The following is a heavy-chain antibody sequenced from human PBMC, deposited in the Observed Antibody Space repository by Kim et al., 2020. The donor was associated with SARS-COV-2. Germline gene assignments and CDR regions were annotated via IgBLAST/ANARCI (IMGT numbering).Heavy chain of an antibody. J-gene: IGHJ4*02. CDR1: GGTFSSYA. CDR2: IIPIFGTA. CDR3: AREFGTGYSYDQYYFDY. D-gene: IGHD5-18*01. V-gene: IGHV1-69*13. Sequence: SVKVSCKASGGTFSSYAISWVRQAPGQGLEWMGGIIPIFGTANYAQKFQGRVTITADESTSTAYMELSSLRSEDTAVYYCAREFGTGYSYDQYYFDYWGQGTLVTVSS.